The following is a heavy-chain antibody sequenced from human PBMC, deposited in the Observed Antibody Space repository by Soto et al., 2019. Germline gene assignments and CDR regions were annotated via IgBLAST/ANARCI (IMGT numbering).Heavy chain of an antibody. Sequence: QGQLQESGPGLVKPSQTLSLTCTVSGGSISSAGYSWSWIRQHPGKGLEWIGYIYYSGSTYYNPSLKSRITISVDTSKNQFSLKLSSVTAADTAVYYCATAAPRTNEAFDYWGQGTLVTVSS. J-gene: IGHJ4*02. V-gene: IGHV4-31*03. CDR2: IYYSGST. CDR1: GGSISSAGYS. D-gene: IGHD1-1*01. CDR3: ATAAPRTNEAFDY.